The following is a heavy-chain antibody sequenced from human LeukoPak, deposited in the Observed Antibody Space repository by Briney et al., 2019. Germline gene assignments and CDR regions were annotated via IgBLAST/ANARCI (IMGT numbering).Heavy chain of an antibody. D-gene: IGHD4-23*01. J-gene: IGHJ4*02. V-gene: IGHV3-7*05. CDR2: IKQDGSEK. CDR1: GFTLSTYW. CDR3: ARDPIDYGGTYFDY. Sequence: PGRSLRLSCAAPGFTLSTYWMTWVRQAPGKGLEWVANIKQDGSEKYYVDSVKGRFTISRDNAKNSLYLQMNSLRAEDTAVYYCARDPIDYGGTYFDYWGQGTLVTVSS.